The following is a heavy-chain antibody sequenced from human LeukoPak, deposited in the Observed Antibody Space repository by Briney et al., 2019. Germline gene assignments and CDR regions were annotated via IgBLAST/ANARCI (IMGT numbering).Heavy chain of an antibody. J-gene: IGHJ4*02. D-gene: IGHD6-19*01. CDR1: GYSFSDYY. CDR3: ARDPGIAVAGLPDY. V-gene: IGHV1-2*04. Sequence: GASVKVSCKASGYSFSDYYMHWVRQAPGQGLEWVGWINPNLGGTNYAQKFQGWVTMTRDTSISTAYMELSRLRSDDTAVYYCARDPGIAVAGLPDYWGQGTLVTVSS. CDR2: INPNLGGT.